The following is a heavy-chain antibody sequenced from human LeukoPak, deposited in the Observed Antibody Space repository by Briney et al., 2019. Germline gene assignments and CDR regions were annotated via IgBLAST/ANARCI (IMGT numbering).Heavy chain of an antibody. D-gene: IGHD1-26*01. J-gene: IGHJ4*02. Sequence: GGSLRLSCAASGFTFSSYAMSCVRQAPGKGLEWVSAICSSGGCTFYADSVKGRFTISRDNSKNTLFLQMNSLRAEDTAVYYCARIGSSSYIDYWGQGTLVTVSS. CDR1: GFTFSSYA. CDR2: ICSSGGCT. V-gene: IGHV3-23*01. CDR3: ARIGSSSYIDY.